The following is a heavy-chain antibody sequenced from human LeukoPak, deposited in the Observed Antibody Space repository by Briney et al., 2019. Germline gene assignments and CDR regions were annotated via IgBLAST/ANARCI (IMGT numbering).Heavy chain of an antibody. CDR2: IYTSGST. J-gene: IGHJ4*02. V-gene: IGHV4-61*02. CDR1: GGSISSGSHY. D-gene: IGHD5-18*01. Sequence: PSETLSLTCTVSGGSISSGSHYWSWIRQPAGKGLEWIGRIYTSGSTDYSPSLKSRVTISVDTSKNQFSLKLTSVTAADTAVYYCARVDSTYGYAGGNYFDYWGQGALVTVSS. CDR3: ARVDSTYGYAGGNYFDY.